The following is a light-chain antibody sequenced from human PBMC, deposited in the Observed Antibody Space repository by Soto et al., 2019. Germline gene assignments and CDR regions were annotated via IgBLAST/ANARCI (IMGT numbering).Light chain of an antibody. V-gene: IGLV2-8*01. CDR2: EVS. CDR1: SSDVGGYNY. Sequence: QSALTQPPSASASPGQSVTISCTGTSSDVGGYNYVSWYQQHPGKAPKLMIYEVSKRPSGVPDRFSGSKSGNTASLTVSGLQAEDEADYYCSSYAGSNNYVFGTGTNVTVL. CDR3: SSYAGSNNYV. J-gene: IGLJ1*01.